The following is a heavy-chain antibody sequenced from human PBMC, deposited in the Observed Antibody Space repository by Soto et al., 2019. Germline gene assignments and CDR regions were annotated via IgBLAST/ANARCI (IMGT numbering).Heavy chain of an antibody. J-gene: IGHJ6*02. CDR2: IAYDGSNK. CDR1: GFTFSNYA. D-gene: IGHD2-15*01. Sequence: AGSLRLSCAASGFTFSNYAMHWVRQAPGKGLECLAVIAYDGSNKFYRDSVKGRFTITRDNSKNTLYLHMNSLRSEDTAVYYCARGDREDIAVVVGARPGEYGIDIWGQGTTVTVSS. CDR3: ARGDREDIAVVVGARPGEYGIDI. V-gene: IGHV3-30-3*01.